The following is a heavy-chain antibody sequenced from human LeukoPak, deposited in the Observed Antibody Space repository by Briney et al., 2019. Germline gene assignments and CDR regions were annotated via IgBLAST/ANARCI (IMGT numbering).Heavy chain of an antibody. Sequence: ASVKVSCKASGGTFSSYAISWVRQAPGQGLEWMGGIIPIFGTANYAQKFQGRVTITADESTSTAYMELSSLRSEDTAVYYCAHSGYVSSWFDPWGQGTLVTVSS. V-gene: IGHV1-69*13. CDR1: GGTFSSYA. CDR3: AHSGYVSSWFDP. CDR2: IIPIFGTA. J-gene: IGHJ5*02. D-gene: IGHD5-12*01.